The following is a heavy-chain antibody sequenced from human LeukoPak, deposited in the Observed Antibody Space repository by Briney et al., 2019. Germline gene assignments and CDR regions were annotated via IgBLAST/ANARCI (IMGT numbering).Heavy chain of an antibody. CDR1: GGSISSYY. J-gene: IGHJ4*02. D-gene: IGHD5-18*01. Sequence: PSETLSLTCTVSGGSISSYYWSWIRQPPGKGLEWIGYIYYSGSTNYNPSLKSRVTISVDTSKNQFSLKLSSVTAADTAVYYCARGDLDTAMAPLDYWGQGTLVTVSS. V-gene: IGHV4-59*12. CDR3: ARGDLDTAMAPLDY. CDR2: IYYSGST.